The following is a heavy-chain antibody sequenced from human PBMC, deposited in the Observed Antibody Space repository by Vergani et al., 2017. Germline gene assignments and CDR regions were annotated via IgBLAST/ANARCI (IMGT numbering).Heavy chain of an antibody. J-gene: IGHJ5*02. Sequence: QVQLQESGPGLVKPSQTLSLTCTVSGGSISSGGYYWSWIRQHPGKGLEWIGYIYYSGSTYYNPSLKSRVTISVDTAKNQFSLKLSSVTAADTAVYYCAGMARGPRGYSYVRDTEHNWFDPWGQGTLVTVSS. CDR3: AGMARGPRGYSYVRDTEHNWFDP. V-gene: IGHV4-31*03. CDR2: IYYSGST. D-gene: IGHD5-18*01. CDR1: GGSISSGGYY.